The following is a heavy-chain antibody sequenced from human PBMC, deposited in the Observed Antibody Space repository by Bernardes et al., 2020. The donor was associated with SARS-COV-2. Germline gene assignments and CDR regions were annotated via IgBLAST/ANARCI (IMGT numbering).Heavy chain of an antibody. CDR2: IYYSGST. J-gene: IGHJ5*02. CDR1: SSSTRSYY. Sequence: ATPSLIPTGPSSSTRSYYSSRILPPPVKGLEWIGYIYYSGSTNYNPSLKSRVTISVDTSKNQFSLKLSSVTAADTAVYYCARRAGSRFDPWGQGALVTVSS. CDR3: ARRAGSRFDP. V-gene: IGHV4-59*08. D-gene: IGHD6-13*01.